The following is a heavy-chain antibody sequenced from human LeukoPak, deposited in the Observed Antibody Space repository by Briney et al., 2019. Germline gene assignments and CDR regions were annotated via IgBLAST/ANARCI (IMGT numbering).Heavy chain of an antibody. Sequence: GGSLRLSCAASGPTFNNFGMSWVRQAPGQGLEWVAFISGSGGETYYADSVKGRFTISRDNSKDTLFLQMNSLEAEDTAVYYCAKIYDRTGYYFFYDYWGQGTLVTVSS. CDR3: AKIYDRTGYYFFYDY. J-gene: IGHJ4*02. CDR1: GPTFNNFG. CDR2: ISGSGGET. V-gene: IGHV3-23*01. D-gene: IGHD3-22*01.